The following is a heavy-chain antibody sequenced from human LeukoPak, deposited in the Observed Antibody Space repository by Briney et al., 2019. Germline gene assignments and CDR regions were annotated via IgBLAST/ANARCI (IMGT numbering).Heavy chain of an antibody. D-gene: IGHD5-12*01. V-gene: IGHV4-59*01. J-gene: IGHJ5*02. CDR1: GGSISSYY. CDR2: IYYTGST. Sequence: SETLSLTCTVSGGSISSYYWRWIRQPPGKGLEWIGYIYYTGSTNYNPSLKSRVTFSVDTSKNQFSLRLNSVTPADTAVYYCARGYSGYDWRDNWFDPWGQGTLVTVSS. CDR3: ARGYSGYDWRDNWFDP.